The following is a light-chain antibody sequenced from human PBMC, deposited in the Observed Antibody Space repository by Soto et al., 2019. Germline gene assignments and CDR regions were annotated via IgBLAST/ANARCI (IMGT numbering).Light chain of an antibody. CDR2: IAS. Sequence: DIQMTQSPSSVSASLGDSVTIXXRASQGISSWLAWYQQKPGKAPKIXIYIASTLQSGVPSRFSGSGAGTEFTLTVSSLQPDDFATYYCHQYHNFPRTFGQGTKVDIK. CDR3: HQYHNFPRT. CDR1: QGISSW. V-gene: IGKV1-12*01. J-gene: IGKJ1*01.